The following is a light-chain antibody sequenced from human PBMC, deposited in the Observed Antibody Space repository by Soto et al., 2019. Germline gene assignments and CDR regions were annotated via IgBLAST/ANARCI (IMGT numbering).Light chain of an antibody. CDR3: SSYTRSTTYV. Sequence: QSVLTQPASLSGSPGQSITISCHGTSSDVGAYNYVSWYQQHPGKAPKPVIYDVSNRPSGVSSRFSGSKSGNTASLTISGLQAEDKADYYCSSYTRSTTYVFGTGTKVTVL. CDR1: SSDVGAYNY. V-gene: IGLV2-14*01. J-gene: IGLJ1*01. CDR2: DVS.